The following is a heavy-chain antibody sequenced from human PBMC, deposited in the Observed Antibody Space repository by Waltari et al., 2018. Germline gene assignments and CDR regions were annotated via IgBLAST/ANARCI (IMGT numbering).Heavy chain of an antibody. D-gene: IGHD5-12*01. Sequence: QVQLQQWGAGLLKPSETLSLTCAVYGGSFSGYYWSWIRQPPGKGLEWIGEINHSGSTNYNPSLKSRVTISVDTSKNKFSLKLSSVTAADTAVYYCARGRVASPFQHWGQGTLVTVSS. J-gene: IGHJ1*01. V-gene: IGHV4-34*01. CDR2: INHSGST. CDR3: ARGRVASPFQH. CDR1: GGSFSGYY.